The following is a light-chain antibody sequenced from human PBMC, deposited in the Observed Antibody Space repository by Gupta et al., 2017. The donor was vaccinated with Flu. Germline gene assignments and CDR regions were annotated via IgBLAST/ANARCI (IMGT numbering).Light chain of an antibody. CDR2: GNS. J-gene: IGLJ2*01. Sequence: QSVLTPPPSVSGAPGQRVTISCTGSSPNIGAGYDVHWYQQLPGTAPKLLIYGNSNRPSGVPDRFSGSKSGTSASLAVTGIQAEDEADYYCQSYDSSLSGSRVFGGGTKLTVL. V-gene: IGLV1-40*01. CDR1: SPNIGAGYD. CDR3: QSYDSSLSGSRV.